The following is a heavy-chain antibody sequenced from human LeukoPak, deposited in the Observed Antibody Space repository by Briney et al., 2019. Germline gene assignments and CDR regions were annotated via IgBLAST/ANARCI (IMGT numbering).Heavy chain of an antibody. D-gene: IGHD3-22*01. V-gene: IGHV4-61*02. CDR3: ASFLAGYYYDSSGFLGIGIDY. J-gene: IGHJ4*02. CDR1: GGSISSGSYY. Sequence: SETLSLTCTVSGGSISSGSYYWSWIRQPAGKGLEWIGRIYTSGSTNYNPFLKSRVTISVDTSKNQFSLKLSSVTAADTAVYYCASFLAGYYYDSSGFLGIGIDYWGQGTLVTVSS. CDR2: IYTSGST.